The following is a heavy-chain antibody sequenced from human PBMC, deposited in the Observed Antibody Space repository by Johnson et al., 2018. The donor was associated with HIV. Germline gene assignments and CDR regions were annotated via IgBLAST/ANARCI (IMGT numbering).Heavy chain of an antibody. CDR2: ISYDGSNK. J-gene: IGHJ3*02. CDR1: GFTFSSYA. V-gene: IGHV3-30-3*01. Sequence: QVQLVESGGGVVQPGRSLRLSCAASGFTFSSYAMHWVRQAPGKGLEWVAVISYDGSNKYYADSVKGRFPISRDNSKNTLYLQMNSLRAEGTAVYDCARDPRGSRGWFGGAFEIWGQGTMVTVSS. CDR3: ARDPRGSRGWFGGAFEI. D-gene: IGHD3-16*01.